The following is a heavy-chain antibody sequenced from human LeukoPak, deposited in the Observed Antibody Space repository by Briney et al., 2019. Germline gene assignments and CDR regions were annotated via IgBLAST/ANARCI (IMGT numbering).Heavy chain of an antibody. CDR1: GFTFSSYA. J-gene: IGHJ4*02. D-gene: IGHD5-12*01. CDR3: AKALLYSGYQVY. Sequence: AGGSLRLSCAASGFTFSSYAMSWVRQAPGKGLKWVSAISGSGGSTYYADSVKGRFTISRDNSKNTLYLQMNSLRAEDTAVYYCAKALLYSGYQVYWGQGTLVTVSS. V-gene: IGHV3-23*01. CDR2: ISGSGGST.